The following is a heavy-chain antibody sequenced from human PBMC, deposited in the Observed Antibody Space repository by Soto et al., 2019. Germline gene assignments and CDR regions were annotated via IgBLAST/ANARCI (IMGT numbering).Heavy chain of an antibody. V-gene: IGHV4-31*02. CDR3: ARIRPSWWYFDL. Sequence: LCGGSISSGGYYWSWIRQHPGKGLEWIGYIYYSGSTYYNPSLKSRVTISVDTSKNQFSLKLSSVTAADTAVYYCARIRPSWWYFDLWGRGTLVTVSS. CDR2: IYYSGST. CDR1: GGSISSGGYY. D-gene: IGHD7-27*01. J-gene: IGHJ2*01.